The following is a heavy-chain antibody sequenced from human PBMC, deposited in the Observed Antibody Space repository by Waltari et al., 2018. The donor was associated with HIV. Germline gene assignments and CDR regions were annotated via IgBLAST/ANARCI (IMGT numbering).Heavy chain of an antibody. Sequence: QVHLQESGPGLVKPSETLSLTCTVSGGSISGYYCSWVRQTPKKGLELIGYITYGRNNNYNPSRKRRVTISVDTSKNQFSLKLNSVTAADTAVYFCAAGYNFDYWGQGSLVSVSS. CDR2: ITYGRNN. V-gene: IGHV4-59*08. D-gene: IGHD5-18*01. J-gene: IGHJ4*02. CDR3: AAGYNFDY. CDR1: GGSISGYY.